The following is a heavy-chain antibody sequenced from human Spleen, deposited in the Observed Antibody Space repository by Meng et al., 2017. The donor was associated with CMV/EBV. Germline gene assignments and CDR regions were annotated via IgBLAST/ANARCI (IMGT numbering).Heavy chain of an antibody. D-gene: IGHD3-16*02. Sequence: TFTSYAMNWVRQAPGPGLELMGLINTNTGNPTYAQDFPGRCVFSFDTSVSTAYLQISSLETEDTAVYFCARAVLLSENLNIAPFDYWGQGTLVTVSS. CDR3: ARAVLLSENLNIAPFDY. CDR1: TFTSYA. J-gene: IGHJ4*02. V-gene: IGHV7-4-1*02. CDR2: INTNTGNP.